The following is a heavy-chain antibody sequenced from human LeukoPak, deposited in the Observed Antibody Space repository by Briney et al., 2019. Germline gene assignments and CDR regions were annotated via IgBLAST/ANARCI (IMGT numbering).Heavy chain of an antibody. V-gene: IGHV3-53*05. Sequence: PGGSLRLSCTVSGFTVSSNSMSWVRQAPGKGLEWVSFIYSGGNTHYSDSVKGRFTISRDNSKNTLYLQMNSLRAEDTALYYCAKDSGSGSYYPNYFDYWGQGTLVTVSS. CDR2: IYSGGNT. CDR1: GFTVSSNS. CDR3: AKDSGSGSYYPNYFDY. D-gene: IGHD3-10*01. J-gene: IGHJ4*02.